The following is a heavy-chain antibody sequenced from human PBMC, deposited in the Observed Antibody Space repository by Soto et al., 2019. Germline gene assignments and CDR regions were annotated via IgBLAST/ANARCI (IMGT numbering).Heavy chain of an antibody. J-gene: IGHJ4*02. CDR2: INHSGST. CDR3: ARAGNGEDS. D-gene: IGHD3-10*01. V-gene: IGHV4-34*01. Sequence: SDTLSLTCAVYGGSFSGYYWSWIRQPPGKGLEWIGEINHSGSTNYNPSLKSRVTISVDTSKNQFSLNVSSVTAADTAVYYCARAGNGEDSWGQGPLVTVSS. CDR1: GGSFSGYY.